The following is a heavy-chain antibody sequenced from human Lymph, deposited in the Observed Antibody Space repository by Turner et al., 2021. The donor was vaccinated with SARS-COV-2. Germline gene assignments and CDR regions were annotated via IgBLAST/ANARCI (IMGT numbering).Heavy chain of an antibody. J-gene: IGHJ6*02. Sequence: EVQLVESGGGLVQPGGSLRLSCAASGLTVSSNYMSWVRQAPGKGLEWVSVIYSGGTTYYADSVKGRVTISRHNSKNTLYLQMNSLRAEDTAVYYCARDLDTAGGMDVWGQGTTVTVSS. V-gene: IGHV3-53*04. D-gene: IGHD5-18*01. CDR2: IYSGGTT. CDR3: ARDLDTAGGMDV. CDR1: GLTVSSNY.